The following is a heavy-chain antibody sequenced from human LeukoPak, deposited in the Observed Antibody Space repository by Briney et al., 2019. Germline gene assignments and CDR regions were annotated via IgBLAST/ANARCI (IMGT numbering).Heavy chain of an antibody. D-gene: IGHD5-18*01. CDR2: ISYDGSNK. J-gene: IGHJ4*02. V-gene: IGHV3-30*18. CDR3: AKDVGSYSYGYWGIDY. Sequence: GGSLRLSCAVSGFTFSSYGMHWVRQAAGKGLEWEAVISYDGSNKYYADSVKGRFTISRDNSKNTLYLQMNSLRAEDTAVYYCAKDVGSYSYGYWGIDYWGQGTLVTVSS. CDR1: GFTFSSYG.